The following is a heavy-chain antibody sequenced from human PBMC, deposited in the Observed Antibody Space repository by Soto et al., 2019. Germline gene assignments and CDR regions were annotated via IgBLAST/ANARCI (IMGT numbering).Heavy chain of an antibody. CDR3: ARLEGLATISYYFDF. CDR2: IYYSGSP. Sequence: SETLSLTCTVSGGSISSYYWSWIRQPPGKGLEWIGCIYYSGSPNYNPSLKTRVTISLDKSKSQFSLKLNSVTAADSAVYFCARLEGLATISYYFDFWGQGALVTVSS. CDR1: GGSISSYY. V-gene: IGHV4-59*08. D-gene: IGHD3-9*01. J-gene: IGHJ4*02.